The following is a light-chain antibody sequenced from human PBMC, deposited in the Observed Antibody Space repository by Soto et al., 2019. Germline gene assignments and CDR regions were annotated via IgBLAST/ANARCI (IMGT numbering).Light chain of an antibody. Sequence: ENVLTQSPDTLSLSPGERATLSCRASQSVSGNSLAWYQQKPGQAPRLLIYSVSTRATAIPNRFSGSGSGTDFTLTISSLEPEDFAVYYCQQRSIWPPVTFGQGTRLEIQ. CDR2: SVS. V-gene: IGKV3D-20*02. CDR3: QQRSIWPPVT. CDR1: QSVSGNS. J-gene: IGKJ5*01.